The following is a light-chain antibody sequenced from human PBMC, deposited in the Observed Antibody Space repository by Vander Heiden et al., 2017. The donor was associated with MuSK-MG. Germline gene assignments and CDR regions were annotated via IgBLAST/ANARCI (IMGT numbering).Light chain of an antibody. CDR1: QSVSSSY. J-gene: IGKJ1*01. Sequence: EIVLTQSPGTLSLSPGERATLSCRASQSVSSSYLAGYQQKPGQATSFLIYGASCRATGIPDRLSGSGSGTDFSLPISRLEPDDSAVYYRQQHGRLPRTRGQGTTVAIK. V-gene: IGKV3-20*01. CDR3: QQHGRLPRT. CDR2: GAS.